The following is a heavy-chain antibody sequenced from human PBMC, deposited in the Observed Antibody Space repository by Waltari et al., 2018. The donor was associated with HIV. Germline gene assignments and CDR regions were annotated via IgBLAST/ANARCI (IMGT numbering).Heavy chain of an antibody. CDR1: GGSFSGYY. CDR3: ARPGGRGGFDP. Sequence: QVQLQQWGAGLLKPSETLSLTCAVYGGSFSGYYWSWIRQPPGKGLEWIGEINHSGSTNYNPSLTSRVTISVDTSKNQFSLKLSSVTAADTAVYYCARPGGRGGFDPWGQGTLVTVSS. V-gene: IGHV4-34*01. D-gene: IGHD2-15*01. J-gene: IGHJ5*02. CDR2: INHSGST.